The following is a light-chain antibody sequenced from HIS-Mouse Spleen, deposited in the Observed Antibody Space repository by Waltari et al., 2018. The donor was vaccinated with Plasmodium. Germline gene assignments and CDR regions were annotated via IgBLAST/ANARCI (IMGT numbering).Light chain of an antibody. J-gene: IGKJ1*01. CDR2: KAS. CDR3: QQYNSYSWT. Sequence: DIQMTQSPSTLSASVGDRVTITCRASQSISSRLAWYQQKPGKAPKLLIYKASSLESGVPSRFSGSGCGTEFTLTISSLQPDDFATYYCQQYNSYSWTFGQGTKVEIK. V-gene: IGKV1-5*03. CDR1: QSISSR.